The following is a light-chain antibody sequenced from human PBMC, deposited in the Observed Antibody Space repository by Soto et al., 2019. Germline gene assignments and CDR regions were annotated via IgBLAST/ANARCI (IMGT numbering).Light chain of an antibody. Sequence: QSALTQPASVSGSPGQSITISCTGTSSDVGGYNYVSWYQQHPGKAPKLMIYEVSNRPSGVSNRFSGSKSGNTASLTISGLQAEDEADYYCSSYTCSSTLLFGTGTKLTVL. CDR2: EVS. V-gene: IGLV2-14*01. CDR1: SSDVGGYNY. J-gene: IGLJ1*01. CDR3: SSYTCSSTLL.